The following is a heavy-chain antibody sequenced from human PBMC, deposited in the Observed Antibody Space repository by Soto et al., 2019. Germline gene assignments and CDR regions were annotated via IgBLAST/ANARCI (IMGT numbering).Heavy chain of an antibody. V-gene: IGHV3-33*01. CDR1: GFTFSSYG. CDR3: ASSAYYYYGMDV. Sequence: GSLRLSCAASGFTFSSYGMHWVRQAPGKGLEWVAVIWYDGSNKYYADSVKGRFTISRDNSKNTLYLQMNSLRAEDTAVYYCASSAYYYYGMDVWGQGTTVTVSS. J-gene: IGHJ6*02. CDR2: IWYDGSNK.